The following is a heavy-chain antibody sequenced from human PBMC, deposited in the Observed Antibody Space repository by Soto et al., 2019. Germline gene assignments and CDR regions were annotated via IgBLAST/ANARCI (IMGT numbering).Heavy chain of an antibody. J-gene: IGHJ4*02. V-gene: IGHV3-33*01. CDR1: GFTYSSYG. CDR2: IWYDGSNK. D-gene: IGHD7-27*01. Sequence: QVQLVESGGGVDQPGRSLRLSCAASGFTYSSYGMHWVRQAPGTGLEWVAVIWYDGSNKYYADSVKGRFTISRDNSKNTLYLQMNSLRAEDTAVYYCARDGDGPDYWGQGTLVTVSS. CDR3: ARDGDGPDY.